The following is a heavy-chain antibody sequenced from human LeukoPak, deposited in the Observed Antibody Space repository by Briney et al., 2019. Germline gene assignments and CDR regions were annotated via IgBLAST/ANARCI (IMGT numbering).Heavy chain of an antibody. J-gene: IGHJ4*02. Sequence: GGSPRLSCAASGFTFSSYAMSWVRQAPGKGLEWVSHISNNGVSKSYADSVKGRYTISRDNSKNTLYLQLNSLRAEDTAVYYCAKPHTPYCSGGTCYVFDFWGQGTLVTVSS. D-gene: IGHD2-15*01. CDR3: AKPHTPYCSGGTCYVFDF. V-gene: IGHV3-23*01. CDR1: GFTFSSYA. CDR2: ISNNGVSK.